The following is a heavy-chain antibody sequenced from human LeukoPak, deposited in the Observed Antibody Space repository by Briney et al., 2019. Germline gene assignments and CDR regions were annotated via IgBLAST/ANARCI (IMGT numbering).Heavy chain of an antibody. Sequence: GASVKVPCKASGYTFTSYYMHWVRQAPGQGPEWMGIINPSGGSTSYAQKFQGRVTMTRDTSTSTVYMELSSLRSEDTAVYYCARSLVVPAAVPSCFDYWGQGTLVTVSS. D-gene: IGHD2-2*01. CDR1: GYTFTSYY. J-gene: IGHJ4*02. CDR3: ARSLVVPAAVPSCFDY. CDR2: INPSGGST. V-gene: IGHV1-46*03.